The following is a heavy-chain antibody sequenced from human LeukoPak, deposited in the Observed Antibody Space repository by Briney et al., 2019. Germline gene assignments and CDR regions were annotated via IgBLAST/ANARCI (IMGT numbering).Heavy chain of an antibody. CDR3: ARDPPWGSGIVVVLKFYFDT. CDR1: GFTFTSSD. Sequence: PGRSLRLSCAASGFTFTSSDMSWVRQAPGKGLEWISTISGSAGHTYYADSVKGRFTTSRDTSKSTIYLQMNSLRAEDTAVYYCARDPPWGSGIVVVLKFYFDTWGQGTLVTVSS. V-gene: IGHV3-23*01. CDR2: ISGSAGHT. J-gene: IGHJ4*02. D-gene: IGHD3-16*01.